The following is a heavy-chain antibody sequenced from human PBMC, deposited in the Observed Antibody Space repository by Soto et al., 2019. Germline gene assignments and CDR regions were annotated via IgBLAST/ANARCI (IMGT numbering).Heavy chain of an antibody. Sequence: SETLSLTCTVSGGPISSSSYYWGWIRQPPGKGLEWIGSIYYSGSTYYNPSLKSRVTISVDTSKNQFSLKLSSVTAADTAVYYCATAGDSSGWYVDYWGQGTLVTVSS. V-gene: IGHV4-39*01. D-gene: IGHD6-19*01. CDR2: IYYSGST. J-gene: IGHJ4*02. CDR1: GGPISSSSYY. CDR3: ATAGDSSGWYVDY.